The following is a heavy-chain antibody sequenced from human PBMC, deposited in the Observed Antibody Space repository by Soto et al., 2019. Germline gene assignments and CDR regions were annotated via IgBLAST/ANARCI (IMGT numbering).Heavy chain of an antibody. D-gene: IGHD3-10*01. V-gene: IGHV3-23*01. J-gene: IGHJ4*02. Sequence: EVQLLESGGGLVQPGGSLRLSCAASGFTFNNYAMTWVRPAPAKGLEWVSAISGGGDPTSYADSVKGRFTVSRDGFKNTRYLQMSSLRAEDTALYYCAKGWGGSGRLTPRVDFWGQGTLVTVSS. CDR1: GFTFNNYA. CDR3: AKGWGGSGRLTPRVDF. CDR2: ISGGGDPT.